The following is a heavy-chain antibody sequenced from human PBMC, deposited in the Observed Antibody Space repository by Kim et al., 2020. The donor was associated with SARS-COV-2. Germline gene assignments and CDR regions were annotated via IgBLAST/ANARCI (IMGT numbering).Heavy chain of an antibody. J-gene: IGHJ4*02. D-gene: IGHD1-1*01. CDR1: GYRFTSYW. CDR3: ATQPADNNWFY. V-gene: IGHV5-51*01. Sequence: GESLKISCKGYGYRFTSYWIGWVRQMPGKDLEWMAIIYPGDSDTRYSPSFQGQVTISVDKSISTAYLQWSSLTASDSAMYYCATQPADNNWFYWGQGTLVTVSS. CDR2: IYPGDSDT.